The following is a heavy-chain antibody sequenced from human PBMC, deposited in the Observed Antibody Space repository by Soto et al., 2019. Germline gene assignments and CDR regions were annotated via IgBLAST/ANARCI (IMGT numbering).Heavy chain of an antibody. Sequence: GGSLRLSCAASGFTFSSHAMGWVRQAPGKGLEWVSYISSSGTSIYYTASVKGRSTSSRDNARNSLYLQMNSLRVEDTAVYYCGRYSSTWYVAFDIWGQGTMVTVSS. CDR2: ISSSGTSI. CDR3: GRYSSTWYVAFDI. V-gene: IGHV3-48*03. CDR1: GFTFSSHA. D-gene: IGHD6-13*01. J-gene: IGHJ3*02.